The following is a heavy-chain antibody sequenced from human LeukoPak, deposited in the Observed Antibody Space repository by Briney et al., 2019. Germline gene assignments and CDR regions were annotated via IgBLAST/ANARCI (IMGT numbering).Heavy chain of an antibody. V-gene: IGHV4-39*01. D-gene: IGHD6-19*01. CDR2: IYYSGST. CDR1: GGSVSNTNYY. CDR3: ARRSGWSYFDY. Sequence: PSETLSLTCTVSGGSVSNTNYYWGWIRQPPGKGLEWIGSIYYSGSTYYNPSLKSRVTISVDTSKNQFSLKLSSVTAADTAVYYCARRSGWSYFDYWGQGTLVTVSS. J-gene: IGHJ4*02.